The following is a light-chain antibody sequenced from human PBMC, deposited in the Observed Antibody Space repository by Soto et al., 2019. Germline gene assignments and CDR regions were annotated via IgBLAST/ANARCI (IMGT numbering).Light chain of an antibody. CDR3: QQYKIYSQT. CDR1: QSITNW. J-gene: IGKJ1*01. CDR2: DAS. V-gene: IGKV1-5*01. Sequence: GDRVTIPCRASQSITNWVAWYQQKVGRAPKLLLYDASTLETGVPSRFSGSGSGTEFTLTISSLQPDDFATYYCQQYKIYSQTFGQGTKVDI.